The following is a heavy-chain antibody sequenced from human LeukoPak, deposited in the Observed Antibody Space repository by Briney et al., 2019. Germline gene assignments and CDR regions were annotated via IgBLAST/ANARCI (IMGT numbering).Heavy chain of an antibody. V-gene: IGHV1-8*01. CDR2: MNPNSGNT. CDR3: AEEDIVVVPAAHYYYGMDV. Sequence: ASVKVSCKASGYTFTSYDINWVRQAPGQGLEWMGWMNPNSGNTGYAQKFQGRVTMTRNSSISTAYMELSSLRSEDTAVYYCAEEDIVVVPAAHYYYGMDVWGQGTTVTVSS. D-gene: IGHD2-2*01. J-gene: IGHJ6*02. CDR1: GYTFTSYD.